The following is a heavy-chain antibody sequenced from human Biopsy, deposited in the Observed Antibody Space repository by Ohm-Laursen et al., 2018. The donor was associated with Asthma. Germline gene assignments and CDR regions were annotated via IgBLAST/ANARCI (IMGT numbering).Heavy chain of an antibody. J-gene: IGHJ4*02. CDR3: ARHWDWGSFFDY. Sequence: SDTLSLTCTVSGGSMSSSSYYWGWIRQPPGKGLEWMGSISYTGSAYHNPSLKSRDTISGDTSKNHFSLKLSSVTAADTAVYYCARHWDWGSFFDYWGQGTPVTVSS. D-gene: IGHD7-27*01. V-gene: IGHV4-39*01. CDR1: GGSMSSSSYY. CDR2: ISYTGSA.